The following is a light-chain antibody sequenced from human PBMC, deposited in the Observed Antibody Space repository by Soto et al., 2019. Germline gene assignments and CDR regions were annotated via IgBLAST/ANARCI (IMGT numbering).Light chain of an antibody. CDR3: QQYNNWPSIT. CDR1: QSVSSY. V-gene: IGKV3-11*01. J-gene: IGKJ5*01. CDR2: DAS. Sequence: EIVLTQSPATLSLSPGERATLSCRASQSVSSYLAWYRQKPGQAPRLLIYDASNRATDIPARFSGSGSGTDFTLTISSLQSEDFAVYYCQQYNNWPSITFGQGTRLEIK.